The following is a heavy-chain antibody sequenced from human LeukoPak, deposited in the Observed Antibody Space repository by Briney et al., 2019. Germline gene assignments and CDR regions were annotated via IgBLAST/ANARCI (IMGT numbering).Heavy chain of an antibody. CDR2: IIGSGSST. D-gene: IGHD3-16*01. CDR1: GFTFSSYA. Sequence: GGSLRLSCAASGFTFSSYAMSWVRQAPGKGLEWVPLIIGSGSSTYHADSVEGRFTISRDNSKNTLYLQMNSLRAEDTAVYYCASKLGGYWGQGTLVTVSS. J-gene: IGHJ4*02. CDR3: ASKLGGY. V-gene: IGHV3-23*01.